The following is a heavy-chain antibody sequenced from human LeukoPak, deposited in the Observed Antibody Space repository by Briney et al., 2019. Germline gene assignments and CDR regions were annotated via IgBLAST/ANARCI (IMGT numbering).Heavy chain of an antibody. D-gene: IGHD2-2*01. CDR2: IYYSGST. CDR1: GGSISSYY. Sequence: PSETLSLTCTVSGGSISSYYWSWIRQPPGKGLEWIGYIYYSGSTNYNPSLKSRVTISVDTSKNQFSLKLSSVTAADTAVYYCARLSRHLDYWGQGTLVTVSS. CDR3: ARLSRHLDY. J-gene: IGHJ4*02. V-gene: IGHV4-59*08.